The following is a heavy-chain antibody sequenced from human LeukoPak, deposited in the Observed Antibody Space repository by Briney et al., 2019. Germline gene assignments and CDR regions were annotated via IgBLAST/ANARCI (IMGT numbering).Heavy chain of an antibody. CDR3: ARGLYDSGWSSKDY. CDR2: INPSSKKT. CDR1: GYVFTTNY. Sequence: ASVKVSCKTSGYVFTTNYIHLVRQAPRQGLEWVGKINPSSKKTNYAQRFQDRVTMTSDTSTNTVYMDLGSLTSDDTAIYYCARGLYDSGWSSKDYWGQGTLVIVSS. J-gene: IGHJ4*02. V-gene: IGHV1-46*01. D-gene: IGHD6-19*01.